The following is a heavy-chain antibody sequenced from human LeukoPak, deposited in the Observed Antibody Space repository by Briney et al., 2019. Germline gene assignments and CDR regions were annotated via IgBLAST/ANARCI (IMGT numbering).Heavy chain of an antibody. D-gene: IGHD3-22*01. V-gene: IGHV3-30-3*01. Sequence: GRSLRLSCAASGFTFSSYAMHWVRQAPGKGLEWVAVISYDGSNKYYADPVKGRFTISRDNSKNTLYLQMNSLRAEDTAVYYCARGRNYYDSSGYSYYFDYWGQGTLVTVSS. CDR2: ISYDGSNK. CDR1: GFTFSSYA. J-gene: IGHJ4*02. CDR3: ARGRNYYDSSGYSYYFDY.